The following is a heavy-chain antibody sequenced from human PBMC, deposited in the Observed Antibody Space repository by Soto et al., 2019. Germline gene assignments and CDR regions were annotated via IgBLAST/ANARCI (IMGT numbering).Heavy chain of an antibody. Sequence: LRLSCVATGFTFSNYAMHWVRQAPGKGLGWVAVISSDGSEKYYLDSVRDRFTISRDNSKNTLYLQMNNLRPEDTAMYYCANSWTTLTTGFDFWGQGAQVTVSS. V-gene: IGHV3-30*18. D-gene: IGHD4-17*01. CDR1: GFTFSNYA. CDR3: ANSWTTLTTGFDF. J-gene: IGHJ4*02. CDR2: ISSDGSEK.